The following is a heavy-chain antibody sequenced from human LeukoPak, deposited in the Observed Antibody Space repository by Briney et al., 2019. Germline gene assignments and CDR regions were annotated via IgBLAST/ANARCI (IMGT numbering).Heavy chain of an antibody. CDR3: ATGDCSSTSCYLFDY. J-gene: IGHJ4*02. V-gene: IGHV1-24*01. CDR1: GYTLTELS. Sequence: ASVKVSCKVSGYTLTELSTHWVRQAPGKGLEWMGGFDPEDGETIYAQKFQGRVTMTEDTSADTAYMELSSLRSEDTAVYYCATGDCSSTSCYLFDYWGQGTLVTVSS. CDR2: FDPEDGET. D-gene: IGHD2-2*01.